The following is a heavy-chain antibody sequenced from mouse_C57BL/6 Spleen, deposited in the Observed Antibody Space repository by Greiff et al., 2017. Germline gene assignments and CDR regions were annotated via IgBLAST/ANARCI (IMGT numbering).Heavy chain of an antibody. D-gene: IGHD1-1*01. CDR2: INPSSGYT. V-gene: IGHV1-7*01. CDR1: GYTFTSYW. CDR3: ARRSLPTVVATGLDY. Sequence: VNVVESGAELAKPGASVKLSCKASGYTFTSYWMHWVKQRPGQGLEWIGYINPSSGYTKYNQKFKDKATLTADKSSSTAYMQLSSLTYEDSAVYYCARRSLPTVVATGLDYWGQGTTLTVSS. J-gene: IGHJ2*01.